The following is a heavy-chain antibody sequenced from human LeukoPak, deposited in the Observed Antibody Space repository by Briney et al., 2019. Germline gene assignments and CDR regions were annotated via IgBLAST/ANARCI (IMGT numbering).Heavy chain of an antibody. V-gene: IGHV3-48*02. CDR1: GIXFSSYS. J-gene: IGHJ4*02. CDR3: AIRDYGGDPVFDY. CDR2: ISSRSSTI. D-gene: IGHD4-23*01. Sequence: GGSLRLSCGASGIXFSSYSINWVRQAPGKGLEWVSYISSRSSTIYYADSVKGRFTISRDNAKNSLYLQMNSLRDEDTAVYYCAIRDYGGDPVFDYWGQGTLVTVSS.